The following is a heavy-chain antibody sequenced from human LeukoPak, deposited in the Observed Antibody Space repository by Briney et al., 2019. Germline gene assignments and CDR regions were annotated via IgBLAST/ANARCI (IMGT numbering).Heavy chain of an antibody. J-gene: IGHJ4*02. CDR3: ASSDSVAGTGDFDY. D-gene: IGHD6-19*01. CDR1: GYTFTSYY. V-gene: IGHV1-2*02. Sequence: ASVKVSCQASGYTFTSYYMHWVRQAPGQGLEWMGWINPNSGGTNYAQKFQGRVTMTRDTSISTAYMELSRLRSDDTAVYYCASSDSVAGTGDFDYWGQGTLVTVSS. CDR2: INPNSGGT.